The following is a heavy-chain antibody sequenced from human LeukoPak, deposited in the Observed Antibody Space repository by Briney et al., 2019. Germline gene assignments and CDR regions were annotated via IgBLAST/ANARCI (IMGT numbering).Heavy chain of an antibody. CDR3: ARDSHFLNYYDSNPLDY. CDR1: GFTFSDYY. Sequence: GGSLRLSCAASGFTFSDYYMSWIRQAPGKGLEWVSYISSSGSTIYYADSVKGRFTISRDNAKNSLYLQMNSLRAEDTAVYYCARDSHFLNYYDSNPLDYWGQGTLVTVSS. J-gene: IGHJ4*02. D-gene: IGHD3-22*01. V-gene: IGHV3-11*01. CDR2: ISSSGSTI.